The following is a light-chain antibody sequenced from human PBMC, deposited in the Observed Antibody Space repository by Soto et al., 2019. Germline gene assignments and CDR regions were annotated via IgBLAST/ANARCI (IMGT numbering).Light chain of an antibody. Sequence: QSVLTQPASVSGSPGQSITISCTGTSSDVGSYNYVSWYQQHPGKAPRLMIYASSNRPSGVSHRFSGFRSGNTASLTISGLQAEDEADYFCSSYTSGSTLYVFGSGTQVTVL. CDR2: ASS. V-gene: IGLV2-14*01. J-gene: IGLJ1*01. CDR3: SSYTSGSTLYV. CDR1: SSDVGSYNY.